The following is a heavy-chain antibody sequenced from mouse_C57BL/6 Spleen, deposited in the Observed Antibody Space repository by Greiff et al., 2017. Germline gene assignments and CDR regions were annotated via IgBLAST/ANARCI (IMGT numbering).Heavy chain of an antibody. CDR1: GFSLTSYG. CDR3: ARNGGNYGYWYFDV. V-gene: IGHV2-2*01. D-gene: IGHD1-1*02. CDR2: IWSGGST. Sequence: VHLVESGPGLVQPSQSLSITCTVSGFSLTSYGVHWVRQSPGKGLEWLGVIWSGGSTDYNAAFISRLSISKDNSKSQVFFKMNSLQADDTAIYYCARNGGNYGYWYFDVWGTGTTVTVSS. J-gene: IGHJ1*03.